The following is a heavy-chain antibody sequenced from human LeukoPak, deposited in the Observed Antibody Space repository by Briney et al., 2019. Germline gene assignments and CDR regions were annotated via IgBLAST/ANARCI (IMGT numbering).Heavy chain of an antibody. CDR1: GGSISNSGHY. CDR3: ARHGLQRFDF. D-gene: IGHD2-2*01. Sequence: SETLSLTCPVSGGSISNSGHYWGWVRQPPGKGLEWIGSVYYSGDTYNNPSLQSRLTVSIDTSKNQFSLQLSSVTAADTAVYFCARHGLQRFDFCGPGILVIVSS. CDR2: VYYSGDT. V-gene: IGHV4-39*01. J-gene: IGHJ4*02.